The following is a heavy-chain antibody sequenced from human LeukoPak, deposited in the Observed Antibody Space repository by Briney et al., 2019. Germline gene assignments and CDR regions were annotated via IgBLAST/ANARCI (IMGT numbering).Heavy chain of an antibody. D-gene: IGHD3-3*01. V-gene: IGHV3-23*01. CDR2: ISGSGGST. CDR3: AKGGRFLRHPNDY. Sequence: GGSLRLSCAASGFTFSSYAMSWVRQAPGKGLEWVSAISGSGGSTYYADSVKGRFTISRDNSKNALYLQMNSLRAEDTAVYYCAKGGRFLRHPNDYWGQGTLVTVSS. CDR1: GFTFSSYA. J-gene: IGHJ4*02.